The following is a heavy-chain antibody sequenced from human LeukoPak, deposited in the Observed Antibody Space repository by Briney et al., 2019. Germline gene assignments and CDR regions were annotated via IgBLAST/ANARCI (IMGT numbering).Heavy chain of an antibody. Sequence: ASVKVSCKASGGTFSSYAISWVRQAPGQGLEWMGGIIPIFGTANYAQKFQGRVTITADESTSTAYMELSSLRSEDTAVYYCARTTWIQLWSPWAQQYYFDYWGQGTLVTVSS. CDR1: GGTFSSYA. D-gene: IGHD5-18*01. V-gene: IGHV1-69*13. CDR3: ARTTWIQLWSPWAQQYYFDY. CDR2: IIPIFGTA. J-gene: IGHJ4*02.